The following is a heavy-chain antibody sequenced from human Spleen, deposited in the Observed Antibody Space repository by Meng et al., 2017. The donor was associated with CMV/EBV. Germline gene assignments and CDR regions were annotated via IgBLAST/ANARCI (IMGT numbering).Heavy chain of an antibody. J-gene: IGHJ5*02. CDR2: MNPNSGNT. V-gene: IGHV1-8*03. CDR1: GGTFSSYA. D-gene: IGHD3-3*01. Sequence: ASVKVSCKASGGTFSSYAISWVRQATGQGLEWMGWMNPNSGNTGYAQKFQGRVTITRNTSISTAYMELSSLRSEDTAVYYCARDVNDFWSGSNWFDPWGQGTLVTVSS. CDR3: ARDVNDFWSGSNWFDP.